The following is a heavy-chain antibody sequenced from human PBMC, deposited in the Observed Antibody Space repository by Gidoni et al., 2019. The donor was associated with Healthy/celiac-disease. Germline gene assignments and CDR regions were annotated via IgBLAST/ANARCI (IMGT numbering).Heavy chain of an antibody. CDR3: ARRYYDILTGYSFFDY. CDR1: GFTFRSYA. V-gene: IGHV3-64*01. D-gene: IGHD3-9*01. J-gene: IGHJ4*02. Sequence: VQLVESGGGLVQPGGSLRLSCAASGFTFRSYAMHWVRQAPGKGLEYVSAISSNGGSTYYANSVKGRFTISRDNSKNTLYLQMGSLRAEDMAVYYCARRYYDILTGYSFFDYWGQGTLVTVSS. CDR2: ISSNGGST.